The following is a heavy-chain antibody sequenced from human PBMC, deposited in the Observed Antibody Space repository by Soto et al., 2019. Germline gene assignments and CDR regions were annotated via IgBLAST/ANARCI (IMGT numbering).Heavy chain of an antibody. J-gene: IGHJ4*02. CDR3: AREDSSGWYPHFDY. V-gene: IGHV3-21*01. CDR1: GFTLSSYS. CDR2: ISSCSSYI. Sequence: EVQLVESGGGLVKPGGSLRLSCAASGFTLSSYSMNWVRQAPGKGLEWVSSISSCSSYIYYADSVKGRFTISRDNAKNSLYLQMNSLSAEDTAVYYCAREDSSGWYPHFDYWGQGTLVPVSS. D-gene: IGHD6-19*01.